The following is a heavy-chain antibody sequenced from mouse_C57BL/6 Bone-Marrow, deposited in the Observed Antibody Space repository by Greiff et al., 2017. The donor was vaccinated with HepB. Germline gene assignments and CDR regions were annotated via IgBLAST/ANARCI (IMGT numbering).Heavy chain of an antibody. V-gene: IGHV1-55*01. Sequence: VQLQQSGAELVKPGASVKMSCKASGYTFTSYWITWVKQRPGQGLEWIGDIYPGSGSTNYNEKFKSKATLTVDTSSSTAYMQLSSLTSEDSAVYYCARGWYPLSYAMDYWGQGTSVTVSS. CDR3: ARGWYPLSYAMDY. D-gene: IGHD2-1*01. CDR1: GYTFTSYW. CDR2: IYPGSGST. J-gene: IGHJ4*01.